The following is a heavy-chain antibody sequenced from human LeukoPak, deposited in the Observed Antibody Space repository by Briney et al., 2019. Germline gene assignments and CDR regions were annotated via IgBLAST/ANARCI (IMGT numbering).Heavy chain of an antibody. CDR2: IYYSGST. D-gene: IGHD5-24*01. Sequence: SQTLSLTCTVSGGSLSSGDYYWSWIRQPPGKGLEWIGYIYYSGSTYYNPSLKSRVTISVDTSKNQFSLKLSSVTAADTAVYYCARVGWLQLGGGFDYWGQGTLVTVSS. V-gene: IGHV4-30-4*01. J-gene: IGHJ4*02. CDR3: ARVGWLQLGGGFDY. CDR1: GGSLSSGDYY.